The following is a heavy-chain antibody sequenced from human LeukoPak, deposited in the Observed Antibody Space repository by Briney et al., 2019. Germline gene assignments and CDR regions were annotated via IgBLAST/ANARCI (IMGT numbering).Heavy chain of an antibody. CDR1: GFTFSTNW. V-gene: IGHV3-48*04. CDR2: ISSSSSTI. D-gene: IGHD3-22*01. J-gene: IGHJ4*02. Sequence: GGSLRLSCAASGFTFSTNWMSWVRQAPGKGLEWVSYISSSSSTIYYADSVKGRFTISRDNAKNSLYLQMNSLRAEDTAVYYCASLPSGYDSSGPHDYWGQGTLVTVSS. CDR3: ASLPSGYDSSGPHDY.